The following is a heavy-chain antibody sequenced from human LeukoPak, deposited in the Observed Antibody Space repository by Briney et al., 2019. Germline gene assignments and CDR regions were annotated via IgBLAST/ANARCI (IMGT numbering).Heavy chain of an antibody. Sequence: GGSLRLSCAASGFIFSSYWMTWVRQAPGKGLEWVSCITSSSSDTYYADSVKGRFTISRDNAKNSLYLQMNSLRAEDTAVYYCARDRGMDVWGQGTTVTVSS. J-gene: IGHJ6*02. CDR2: ITSSSSDT. CDR3: ARDRGMDV. CDR1: GFIFSSYW. V-gene: IGHV3-21*01.